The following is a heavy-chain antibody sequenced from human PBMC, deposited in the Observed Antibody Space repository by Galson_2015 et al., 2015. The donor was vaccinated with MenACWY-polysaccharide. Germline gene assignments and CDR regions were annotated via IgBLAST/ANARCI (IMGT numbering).Heavy chain of an antibody. CDR1: GSRFSNSG. J-gene: IGHJ3*02. V-gene: IGHV3-33*01. CDR2: IQYDGSKI. CDR3: AIEGSRIVFHAFDT. Sequence: SLRLSCAASGSRFSNSGMHWVRQAPGKGLEWVAVIQYDGSKIVYADSVKGRFTISRDNSKNTLVLEMNSLGAEDTAVYYCAIEGSRIVFHAFDTWGQGTMVSVSS. D-gene: IGHD6-13*01.